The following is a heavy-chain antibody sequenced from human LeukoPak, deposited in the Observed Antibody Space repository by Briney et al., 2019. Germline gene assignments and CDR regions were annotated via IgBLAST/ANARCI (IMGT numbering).Heavy chain of an antibody. J-gene: IGHJ4*02. D-gene: IGHD2-15*01. CDR1: GGSFSGYC. CDR3: ARTGGMVVAATHFDY. V-gene: IGHV4-34*01. Sequence: SETLSLTCAVYGGSFSGYCWSWIRQSPGKGLEWIGEINHSGSTNYNPSLKSRVTISIATSKNQFSLKLSSVTAADTAVYYCARTGGMVVAATHFDYWGQGTLVTVSS. CDR2: INHSGST.